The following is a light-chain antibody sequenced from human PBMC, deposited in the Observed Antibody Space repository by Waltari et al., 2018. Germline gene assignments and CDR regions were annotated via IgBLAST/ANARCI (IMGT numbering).Light chain of an antibody. CDR3: AGWDGSLNGYV. CDR1: SSNIGSSY. J-gene: IGLJ1*01. V-gene: IGLV1-44*01. Sequence: QSVLTQPPSASGTPGQRVTISCSGSSSNIGSSYVNWYQQLPGTAPKLLIYNNNQRPSGVPDRFSGSKYGTSASLAISGLQSEDEADYYCAGWDGSLNGYVFGAATKVTVL. CDR2: NNN.